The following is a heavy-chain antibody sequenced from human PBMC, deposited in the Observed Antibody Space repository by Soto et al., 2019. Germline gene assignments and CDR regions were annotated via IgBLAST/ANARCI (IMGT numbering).Heavy chain of an antibody. CDR1: GFTFSNAW. CDR2: IKSKTDGGTT. J-gene: IGHJ6*03. CDR3: TTNRVYSSSPHLTTVYYYYMDV. D-gene: IGHD6-6*01. Sequence: GGSLRLSCAASGFTFSNAWMSWVRQAPGKGLEWVGRIKSKTDGGTTDYAAPVKGRFTISRDDSKNTLYLQMNSLKTEDTAVYYCTTNRVYSSSPHLTTVYYYYMDVWGKGTTVTVSS. V-gene: IGHV3-15*01.